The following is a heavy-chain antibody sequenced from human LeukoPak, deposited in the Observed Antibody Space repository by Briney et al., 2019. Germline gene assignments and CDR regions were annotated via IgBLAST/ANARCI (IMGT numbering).Heavy chain of an antibody. V-gene: IGHV3-73*01. Sequence: PGGSLRLPCAASGFTFSGSAMHWVRQASGKGLEWVGRIRSKANSYATAYAASVKGRFTISRDDSKNTAYLQMNSLKTEDTAVYYCTTYSSSWGSDYWGQGTLVTVSS. J-gene: IGHJ4*02. CDR1: GFTFSGSA. CDR2: IRSKANSYAT. CDR3: TTYSSSWGSDY. D-gene: IGHD6-13*01.